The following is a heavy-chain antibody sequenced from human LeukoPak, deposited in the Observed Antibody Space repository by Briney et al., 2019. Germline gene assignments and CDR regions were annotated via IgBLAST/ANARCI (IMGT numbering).Heavy chain of an antibody. CDR3: ARARILDFRAFDI. D-gene: IGHD3/OR15-3a*01. V-gene: IGHV1-2*02. J-gene: IGHJ3*02. Sequence: ASVKVSCKASGYTFTSYAMNWVRQAPGQGLEWMGWINPNSGGTNYAQKFQGRVTMTRDTSISTAYMELSRLRSDDTAVYYCARARILDFRAFDIWGQGTMVTVSS. CDR1: GYTFTSYA. CDR2: INPNSGGT.